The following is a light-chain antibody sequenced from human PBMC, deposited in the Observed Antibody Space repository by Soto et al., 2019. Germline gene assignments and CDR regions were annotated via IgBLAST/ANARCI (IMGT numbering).Light chain of an antibody. CDR3: QQYGSSPT. Sequence: IVMTHTPLSVTVTPWEPSSISCXSSXILLDSDDGNTYLDWYLQKPGQSPQLLIYTVSYRASGVPDRFSGSGSGTDFTLTISRLEPEDFAVYYCQQYGSSPTFGQGTRLEI. V-gene: IGKV2-40*01. J-gene: IGKJ5*01. CDR1: XILLDSDDGNTY. CDR2: TVS.